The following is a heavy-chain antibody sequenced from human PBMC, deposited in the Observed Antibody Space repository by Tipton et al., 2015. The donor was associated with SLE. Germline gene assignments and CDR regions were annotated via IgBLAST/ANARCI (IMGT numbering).Heavy chain of an antibody. Sequence: LRLSCAVYGDSLVGYYWSWIRQPPGKGLEWIGEIKHTGSIFYNPSFESRVTISLDTSKNQFSLKLSSVTAADTAVYYCAREYCTGVVCPNWYFDLWGRGTLVTVSS. CDR2: IKHTGSI. J-gene: IGHJ2*01. V-gene: IGHV4-34*09. CDR3: AREYCTGVVCPNWYFDL. CDR1: GDSLVGYY. D-gene: IGHD2-8*02.